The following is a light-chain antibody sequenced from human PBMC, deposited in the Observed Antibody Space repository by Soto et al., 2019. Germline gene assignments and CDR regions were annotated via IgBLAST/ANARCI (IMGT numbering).Light chain of an antibody. J-gene: IGKJ2*01. Sequence: DIQMTQCPSSLSASVGDRVTITCRASQSISSYINWYQQKPGKAPKLLIYAASSLQSEVPSRFSGGGSGTAVTLTISTQHPEVFALYYWQQSYSPRPGTVGKGTELKI. CDR1: QSISSY. CDR3: QQSYSPRPGT. CDR2: AAS. V-gene: IGKV1-39*01.